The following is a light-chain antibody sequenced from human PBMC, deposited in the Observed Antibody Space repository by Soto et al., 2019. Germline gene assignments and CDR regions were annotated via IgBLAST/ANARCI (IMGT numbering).Light chain of an antibody. Sequence: DIQMTQSLSAMSGSVGDRVTLTCRASQGIDNYLAWFQQKPGKVPQRLIYAASTLQSGVPSRFSGSGSGTEFTLTISSLQPEDFATYYCLQHRSYPLTFGRGTKVDIK. CDR3: LQHRSYPLT. CDR2: AAS. CDR1: QGIDNY. V-gene: IGKV1-17*03. J-gene: IGKJ4*02.